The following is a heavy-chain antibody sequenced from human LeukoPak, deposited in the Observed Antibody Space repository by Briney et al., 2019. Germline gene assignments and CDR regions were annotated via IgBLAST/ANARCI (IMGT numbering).Heavy chain of an antibody. D-gene: IGHD3-10*01. J-gene: IGHJ4*02. V-gene: IGHV3-21*01. CDR2: ISSSSSYI. CDR1: GFTFSSYS. Sequence: GGSLRLSCAASGFTFSSYSMNWVRQAPGKGLEWVSSISSSSSYIYYADSVKGRFTIPRDNAKNSLYLQMNSLRAEDTAVYYCARWYYYGSGSYPSDYWGQGTLVTVSS. CDR3: ARWYYYGSGSYPSDY.